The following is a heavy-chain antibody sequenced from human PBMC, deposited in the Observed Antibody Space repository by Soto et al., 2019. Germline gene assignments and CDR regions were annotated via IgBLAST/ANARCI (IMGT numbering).Heavy chain of an antibody. CDR3: ARNGEVVTHWYGMDV. CDR2: ISYDGSNK. Sequence: QVQLVESGGGVVQPGRSLRLSCAASGFTFSSYAMHWVRQAPGKGLEWVAVISYDGSNKYYADSVKGRFTISRDNSKNTLYLQMNSLRAEDTAVYYCARNGEVVTHWYGMDVWGQGTTVTVSS. CDR1: GFTFSSYA. D-gene: IGHD3-22*01. J-gene: IGHJ6*02. V-gene: IGHV3-30-3*01.